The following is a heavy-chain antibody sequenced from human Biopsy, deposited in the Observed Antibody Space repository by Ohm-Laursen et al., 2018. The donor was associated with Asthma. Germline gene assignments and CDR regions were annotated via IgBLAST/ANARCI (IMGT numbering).Heavy chain of an antibody. CDR2: IYSGGST. CDR3: AKDVFPGWELRRGPDY. V-gene: IGHV3-53*05. J-gene: IGHJ4*02. CDR1: GFTVTTHY. D-gene: IGHD1-26*01. Sequence: SLRLSCAATGFTVTTHYMGWVRQAPGKGLEWVSVIYSGGSTYYADSVKGRFTISRDNSRNTLHLQMNSLRAEDTAVYYCAKDVFPGWELRRGPDYWGQGTLVTVSS.